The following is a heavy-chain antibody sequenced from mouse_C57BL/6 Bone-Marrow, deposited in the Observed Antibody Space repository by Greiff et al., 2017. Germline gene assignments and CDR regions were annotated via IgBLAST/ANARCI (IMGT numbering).Heavy chain of an antibody. CDR1: GYAFSSYW. D-gene: IGHD2-5*01. Sequence: VQLQQSGAELVKPGASVKISCKASGYAFSSYWMNWVKQRPGKGLECIGQIYPGDGDTNYNGKFKGKATLTADKSSSTAYMQLSSLTSEDSAVYFCARSLYYSNLAWFAYWGQGTLVTVSA. J-gene: IGHJ3*01. CDR2: IYPGDGDT. CDR3: ARSLYYSNLAWFAY. V-gene: IGHV1-80*01.